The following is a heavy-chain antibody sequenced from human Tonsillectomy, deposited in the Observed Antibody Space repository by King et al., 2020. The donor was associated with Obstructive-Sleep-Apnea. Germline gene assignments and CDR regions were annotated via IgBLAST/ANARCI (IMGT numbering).Heavy chain of an antibody. J-gene: IGHJ4*02. CDR3: ARDRGGAGPTTTDY. V-gene: IGHV3-74*01. CDR2: INSDGSST. Sequence: EVQLVESGGGLVQPGGSLRLSCAASGFTFRTSWMRWVRQAPGKGLVWVSRINSDGSSTIYADFVKGRFTISRDNAKNTLYLQMNSLRAEDTAVYYCARDRGGAGPTTTDYWGQGTLVTVSS. CDR1: GFTFRTSW. D-gene: IGHD1-26*01.